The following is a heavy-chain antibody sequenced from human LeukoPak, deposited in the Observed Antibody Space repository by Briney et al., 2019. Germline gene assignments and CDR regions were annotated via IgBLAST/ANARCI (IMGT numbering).Heavy chain of an antibody. CDR2: ISGSGGST. V-gene: IGHV3-23*01. D-gene: IGHD5-18*01. CDR1: GFTFSSYG. Sequence: GGSLRLSCAASGFTFSSYGMSWVRQAPGKGLEWVSAISGSGGSTYYADSVKGRFTISRDNSKNTLYLQMNSLRAEDTAVYYCAKAPPRGYSYGPYYFDYWGQGTLVTVSS. J-gene: IGHJ4*02. CDR3: AKAPPRGYSYGPYYFDY.